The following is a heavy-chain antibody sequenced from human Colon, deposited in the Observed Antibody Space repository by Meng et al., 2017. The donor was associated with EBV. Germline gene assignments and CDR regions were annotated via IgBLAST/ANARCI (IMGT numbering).Heavy chain of an antibody. D-gene: IGHD6-13*01. J-gene: IGHJ4*02. CDR3: AKSAEYSSNLLDY. CDR2: IFYDGSIK. CDR1: GFIFSNYA. Sequence: QVQLVEFGGGVVQSGKSLRPSCAASGFIFSNYAMHWVRQAPGKGLEWVAIIFYDGSIKSYADSVKGRFTISRDNSKNTLYLQMNGLRAEDTAVYYCAKSAEYSSNLLDYWGQGTLVTVS. V-gene: IGHV3-30*18.